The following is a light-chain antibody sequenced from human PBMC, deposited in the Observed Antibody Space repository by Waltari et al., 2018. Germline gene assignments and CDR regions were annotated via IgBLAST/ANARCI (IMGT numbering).Light chain of an antibody. J-gene: IGKJ4*01. CDR3: QQTYSTHLT. V-gene: IGKV1-39*01. CDR2: GAS. Sequence: DIQLTQSPPSLSASVGDRVTITCRASHRISMFLNWYQQKPGKAPNLLIYGASSLQRGVPSRFSGSGSGTDFTLTISSLHPEDFATYYCQQTYSTHLTFGGGTKVEIK. CDR1: HRISMF.